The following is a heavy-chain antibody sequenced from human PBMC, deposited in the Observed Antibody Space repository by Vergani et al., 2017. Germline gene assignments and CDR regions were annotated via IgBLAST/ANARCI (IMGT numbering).Heavy chain of an antibody. CDR1: GFTLSNYD. CDR2: IQFDGSNQ. J-gene: IGHJ4*02. Sequence: QVQLVESGGGVVQRGGSLRLSCATSGFTLSNYDMQWIRQGPGKGLEFVAFIQFDGSNQYYGDSVKGRFTLSRDFSKNTLYLQMNSLRTDDTATYYCAKHFRRWVIDYWGQGTQVIVSS. CDR3: AKHFRRWVIDY. D-gene: IGHD3-16*01. V-gene: IGHV3-30*02.